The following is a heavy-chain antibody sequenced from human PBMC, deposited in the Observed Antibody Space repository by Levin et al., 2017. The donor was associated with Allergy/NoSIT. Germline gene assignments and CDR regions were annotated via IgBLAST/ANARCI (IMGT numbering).Heavy chain of an antibody. Sequence: GSLRLSCAASGFTFSSYSMNWVRQAPGKGLEWVSYITSSSSSIYYTDSVRGRFTISRDNAKNSLYLQMNSLRDEDTAVYYCASVYCSTTSCYGAYWGQGTLVTVSS. CDR1: GFTFSSYS. CDR3: ASVYCSTTSCYGAY. J-gene: IGHJ4*02. CDR2: ITSSSSSI. D-gene: IGHD2-2*01. V-gene: IGHV3-48*02.